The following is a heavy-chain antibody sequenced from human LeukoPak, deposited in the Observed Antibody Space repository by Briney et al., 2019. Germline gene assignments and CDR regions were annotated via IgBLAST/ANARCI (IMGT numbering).Heavy chain of an antibody. CDR1: GGSISSYY. CDR3: ARQYYYDSVRASDI. J-gene: IGHJ3*02. D-gene: IGHD3-22*01. V-gene: IGHV4-59*08. CDR2: IYYSGST. Sequence: SETLSLTCTVSGGSISSYYWSWIRQPPGKGLEWIGYIYYSGSTNYNPSLKSRVTISVDTSKNQFSLKLSSVTAADTAVYYCARQYYYDSVRASDIWGQGTMVTVSS.